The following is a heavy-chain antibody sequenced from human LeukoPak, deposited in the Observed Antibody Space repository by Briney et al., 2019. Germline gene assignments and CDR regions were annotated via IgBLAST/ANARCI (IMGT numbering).Heavy chain of an antibody. Sequence: SETLSLTCTVSGGSISSYYWSWIRQPPGKGLEWIGYIYYSGSTNYNPSLKSRVTISVDTSKNQFSLKLSSVTAADTAVYYCAREEVVDGYKFLDCWGQGTLVTVSS. J-gene: IGHJ4*02. V-gene: IGHV4-59*01. CDR1: GGSISSYY. D-gene: IGHD5-24*01. CDR3: AREEVVDGYKFLDC. CDR2: IYYSGST.